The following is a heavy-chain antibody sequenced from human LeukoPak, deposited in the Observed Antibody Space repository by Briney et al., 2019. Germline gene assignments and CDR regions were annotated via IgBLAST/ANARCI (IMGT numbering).Heavy chain of an antibody. J-gene: IGHJ4*02. D-gene: IGHD3-16*01. CDR2: FHNSGTS. CDR1: DDSISDYY. V-gene: IGHV4-59*01. Sequence: SETLSLTCTVSDDSISDYYRGWIRQPPGKGLEWIGYFHNSGTSTYNLSLKSRVTISADTSKNQFSLKLNSLTTADTAVYYCTRGAGWLIDYWGQGILVTVSS. CDR3: TRGAGWLIDY.